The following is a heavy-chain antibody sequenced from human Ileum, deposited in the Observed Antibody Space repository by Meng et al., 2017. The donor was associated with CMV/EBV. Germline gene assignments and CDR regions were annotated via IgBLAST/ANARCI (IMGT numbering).Heavy chain of an antibody. D-gene: IGHD3-9*01. CDR2: ISSSSSYT. CDR1: GFTFSDYY. CDR3: ARDPTGYYFFDY. J-gene: IGHJ4*02. V-gene: IGHV3-11*06. Sequence: VQRVEAGGGLVKPGASLRLSFGASGFTFSDYYMRCIRQAPGKRLEWVSYISSSSSYTNYADSVKGRFTISRDNAKNSLYLKMNSLRAEDTAVYYCARDPTGYYFFDYWGQGTLVSVSS.